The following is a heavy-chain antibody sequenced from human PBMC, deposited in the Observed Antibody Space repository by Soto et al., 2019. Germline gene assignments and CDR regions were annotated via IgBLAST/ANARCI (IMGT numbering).Heavy chain of an antibody. Sequence: SETLSLTCTVSGGSISSGGYYWSWIRQHPGKGLEWIGYIYYSGSTYYNPSLKSRVTISVDTSKNQFSLKLSSVTAADTAVYYCASSPTSINSVDPPHYFDYWGQGTLVTVAS. J-gene: IGHJ4*02. CDR1: GGSISSGGYY. CDR3: ASSPTSINSVDPPHYFDY. V-gene: IGHV4-31*03. D-gene: IGHD2-2*01. CDR2: IYYSGST.